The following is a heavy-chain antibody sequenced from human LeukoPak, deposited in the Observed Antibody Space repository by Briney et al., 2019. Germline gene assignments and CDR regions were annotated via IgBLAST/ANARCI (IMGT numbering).Heavy chain of an antibody. D-gene: IGHD1-26*01. CDR1: GFTFSNYA. V-gene: IGHV3-23*01. CDR2: ISGGGGGT. J-gene: IGHJ4*02. CDR3: ARDQWEVPGARSSYDY. Sequence: GGSLRLSCAASGFTFSNYAMSWVRQAPGKGLEWVSTISGGGGGTYYADSVKGRFTISRDNSKNTLYLQMNSLRVEDTAVYYCARDQWEVPGARSSYDYWGQGTLVTVSS.